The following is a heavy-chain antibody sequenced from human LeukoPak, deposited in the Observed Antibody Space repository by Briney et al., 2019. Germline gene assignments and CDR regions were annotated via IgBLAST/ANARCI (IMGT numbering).Heavy chain of an antibody. V-gene: IGHV1-2*02. Sequence: ASVKVSCKASGYTFTGYYMHWVRQAPGQGLEWMGWINPNSGGTNYAQKFQGRVTMTRDTSISTAYMELSRLRSDDTAVYYCARGSPNVLLWFGELFPGGNWFDHWGQGTLVTVSS. D-gene: IGHD3-10*01. CDR2: INPNSGGT. CDR3: ARGSPNVLLWFGELFPGGNWFDH. CDR1: GYTFTGYY. J-gene: IGHJ5*02.